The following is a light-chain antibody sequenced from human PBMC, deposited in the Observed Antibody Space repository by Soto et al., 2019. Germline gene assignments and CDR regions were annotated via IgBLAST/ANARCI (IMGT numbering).Light chain of an antibody. J-gene: IGKJ1*01. CDR1: QSISRY. Sequence: DIQMTQSPSSLSASLGDRITITCRASQSISRYVNWFQQKPGEASNLLIYGASSSLSGVPSRFSGGGSGTDFTLTTTSHQLDDIATYYCQQNRHTRRTFEQGTKVEVK. CDR3: QQNRHTRRT. V-gene: IGKV1-39*01. CDR2: GAS.